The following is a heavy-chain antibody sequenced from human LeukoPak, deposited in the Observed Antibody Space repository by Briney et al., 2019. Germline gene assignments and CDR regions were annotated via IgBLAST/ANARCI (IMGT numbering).Heavy chain of an antibody. CDR2: INPNSGGT. V-gene: IGHV1-2*02. D-gene: IGHD6-13*01. CDR1: GYTFTGYY. CDR3: ARDLAPYSSSWYDAWCAFDI. J-gene: IGHJ3*02. Sequence: GASVKVSCKASGYTFTGYYMHWVRQAPGQGLEWMGWINPNSGGTNYAQKFQGRVTMTRDTSISTAYMELSGLRSDDTAVYYCARDLAPYSSSWYDAWCAFDIWGQGTMVTVSS.